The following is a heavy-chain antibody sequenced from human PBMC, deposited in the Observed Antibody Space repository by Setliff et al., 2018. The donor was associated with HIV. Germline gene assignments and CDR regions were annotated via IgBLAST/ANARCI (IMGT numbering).Heavy chain of an antibody. D-gene: IGHD6-13*01. CDR3: ARAKLGWRPYAMDV. CDR1: GGSISSGDYY. CDR2: IYYSGST. Sequence: SETLSLTCTVSGGSISSGDYYWSWIRQPPGKGLEWIGYIYYSGSTYYNPSLKSRVTISVDTSKNQFSLKLSSVTAADAAVYFCARAKLGWRPYAMDVWGQGTAVTVSS. J-gene: IGHJ6*02. V-gene: IGHV4-30-4*08.